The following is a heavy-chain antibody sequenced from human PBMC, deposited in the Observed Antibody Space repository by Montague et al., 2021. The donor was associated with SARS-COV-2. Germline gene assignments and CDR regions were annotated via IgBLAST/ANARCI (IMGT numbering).Heavy chain of an antibody. Sequence: CAISGDSVFSHSPASDWHTSSLSTHLDRLCRPYYGSKWYYDYAVSLKXRMTISPDTSKNQFSLQLSSVTPEDRAVYYCARDPRYSLSWSFDYWGQGTLVTVSS. V-gene: IGHV6-1*01. J-gene: IGHJ4*02. CDR1: GDSVFSHSPA. CDR2: PYYGSKWYY. D-gene: IGHD6-13*01. CDR3: ARDPRYSLSWSFDY.